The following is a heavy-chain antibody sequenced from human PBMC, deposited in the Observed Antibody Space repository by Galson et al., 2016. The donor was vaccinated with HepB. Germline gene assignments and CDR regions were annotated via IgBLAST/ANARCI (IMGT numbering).Heavy chain of an antibody. V-gene: IGHV4-59*01. CDR2: IYHTGSG. CDR3: AGGLVGTGTYWYFDF. CDR1: SPSIRTYY. J-gene: IGHJ2*01. D-gene: IGHD1-26*01. Sequence: SETLSLTCTVSSPSIRTYYWSWIRQPPGKGLEWIGFIYHTGSGNYNPSLKSRVTMSVDTPNNQFSLKLGSVTAADTAVYYCAGGLVGTGTYWYFDFWGRGTLLTVSS.